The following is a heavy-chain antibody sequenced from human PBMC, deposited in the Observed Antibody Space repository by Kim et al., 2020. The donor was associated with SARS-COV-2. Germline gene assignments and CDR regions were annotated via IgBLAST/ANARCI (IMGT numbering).Heavy chain of an antibody. CDR1: GGSFSGYY. D-gene: IGHD4-4*01. J-gene: IGHJ5*02. CDR2: INHSGST. CDR3: ARQGYRNMRGWFDP. V-gene: IGHV4-34*01. Sequence: SETLSLTCAVYGGSFSGYYWSWIRQPPGKGLEWIGEINHSGSTNYNPSLKSRVTISVDTSKNQFSLKLSSVTAADTAVYYCARQGYRNMRGWFDPWGQGTLVTVSS.